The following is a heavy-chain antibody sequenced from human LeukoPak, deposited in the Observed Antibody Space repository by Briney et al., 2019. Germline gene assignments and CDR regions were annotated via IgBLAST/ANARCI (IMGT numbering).Heavy chain of an antibody. J-gene: IGHJ4*02. V-gene: IGHV1-69*06. CDR2: IIPIFGTA. D-gene: IGHD3-10*01. Sequence: ASVKVSCKASGGTFSSYAISWVRQAPGQGLEWMGGIIPIFGTANYAQKFQGRVTMTEDTSTDTAYMELSSLRSEDTAVYYCATGADGSGTLDYWGQGTLVTVSS. CDR3: ATGADGSGTLDY. CDR1: GGTFSSYA.